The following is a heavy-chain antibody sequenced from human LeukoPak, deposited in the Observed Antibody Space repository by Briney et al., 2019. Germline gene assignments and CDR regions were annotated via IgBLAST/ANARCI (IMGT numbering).Heavy chain of an antibody. J-gene: IGHJ3*02. V-gene: IGHV3-23*01. CDR1: GFSVSTNY. CDR3: AKDPNGDYIGTFDI. CDR2: ISGSGGST. Sequence: GGSLRLSCAASGFSVSTNYMTWVRQAPGKGLEWVSSISGSGGSTQYAASVQGRFTISRDNSKNTLYLQMNSLRAEDTAVYYCAKDPNGDYIGTFDIWGQGTMVTVSS. D-gene: IGHD4-17*01.